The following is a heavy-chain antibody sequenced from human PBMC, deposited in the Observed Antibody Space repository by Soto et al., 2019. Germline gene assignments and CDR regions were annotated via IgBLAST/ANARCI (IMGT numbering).Heavy chain of an antibody. V-gene: IGHV4-34*01. CDR1: GESVSDSY. Sequence: QAHLQQWGAGLVRPSETLSLTCAVYGESVSDSYWTWIRRSPGRGLEWLGGINPSKGATYNPSRKSLVSISLDTSQRQLSLKLFSATAADTAVYYCARGVMEGAFKGGRRSYYWFLDLWGRGTLVAVSS. J-gene: IGHJ2*01. CDR2: INPSKGA. D-gene: IGHD3-16*01. CDR3: ARGVMEGAFKGGRRSYYWFLDL.